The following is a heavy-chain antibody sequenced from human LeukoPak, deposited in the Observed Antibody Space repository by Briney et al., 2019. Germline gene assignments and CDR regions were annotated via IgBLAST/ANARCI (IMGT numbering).Heavy chain of an antibody. Sequence: SVKVSCKASGGTFSSYAISWVRQAPGQGLEWMGGIIPIFGTANYAQKFQGRVTITADESTSTAYMELSSLRSEDTAVYYCATGLIAAAGNGYWGQGTLVTVSS. CDR3: ATGLIAAAGNGY. CDR1: GGTFSSYA. D-gene: IGHD6-13*01. J-gene: IGHJ4*02. CDR2: IIPIFGTA. V-gene: IGHV1-69*13.